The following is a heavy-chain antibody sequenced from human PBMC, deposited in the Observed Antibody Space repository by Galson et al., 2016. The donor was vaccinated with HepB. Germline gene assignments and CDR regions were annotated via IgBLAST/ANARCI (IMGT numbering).Heavy chain of an antibody. CDR3: ARSFLTTVTNG. Sequence: SLRLSCAASGFTFSSFSMNWVRQAPGKGLEWVSSISSSSTFIYYADSVKGRFTVSRDNAKNSLYLQMNSLRAEDTAAYYCARSFLTTVTNGWGQGTLVTVSS. J-gene: IGHJ4*02. D-gene: IGHD4-17*01. CDR1: GFTFSSFS. V-gene: IGHV3-21*01. CDR2: ISSSSTFI.